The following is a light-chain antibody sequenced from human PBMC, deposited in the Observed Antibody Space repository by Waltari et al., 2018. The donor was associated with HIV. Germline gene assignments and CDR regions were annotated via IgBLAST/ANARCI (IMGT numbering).Light chain of an antibody. CDR3: QQRSRWPPAYT. V-gene: IGKV3-11*01. CDR1: QSVSIY. Sequence: EIVLTQSPATLSLSPGERATLSCRASQSVSIYLAWYQQKPGQPPRLLSYDASNTATAIPARFSGSGSGTDFTLTISSLEPEDFAVYYCQQRSRWPPAYTFGQGTKLEIK. CDR2: DAS. J-gene: IGKJ2*01.